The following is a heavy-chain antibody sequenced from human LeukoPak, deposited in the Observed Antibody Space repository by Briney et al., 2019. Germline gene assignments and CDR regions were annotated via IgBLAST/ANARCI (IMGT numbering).Heavy chain of an antibody. J-gene: IGHJ6*04. CDR3: AILYQIVVVPAAMRARYYYYSGMDV. CDR2: IIPIFGTA. CDR1: GGTFSSYA. D-gene: IGHD2-2*01. Sequence: SVKVSCKASGGTFSSYAISWVRQAPGQGLEWMGGIIPIFGTANYAQKFQGRVTITADKSTSTAYMEMSSMRSDDTAVDYCAILYQIVVVPAAMRARYYYYSGMDVWGKGTTVTVSS. V-gene: IGHV1-69*06.